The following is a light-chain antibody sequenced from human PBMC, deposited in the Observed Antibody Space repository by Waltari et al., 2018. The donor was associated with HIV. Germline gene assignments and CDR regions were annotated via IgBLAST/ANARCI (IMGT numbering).Light chain of an antibody. CDR1: SSYVWCYNL. CDR3: CSYAGSPWV. J-gene: IGLJ3*02. Sequence: QSALTPPASVSGSPGQSITIFRTGTSSYVWCYNLFSWYQQHPGKAPKLMIYEGIKRPSGVSNRFSGSKSGNTASLTISGLQAEDEADYYCCSYAGSPWVFGGGTKLTVL. CDR2: EGI. V-gene: IGLV2-23*01.